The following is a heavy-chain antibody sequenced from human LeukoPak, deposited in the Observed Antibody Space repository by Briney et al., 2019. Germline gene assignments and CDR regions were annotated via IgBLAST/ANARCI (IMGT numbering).Heavy chain of an antibody. CDR1: GFTFSDYY. Sequence: GGSLRLSCAASGFTFSDYYMSWIRQAPGKGLEWVSYISSSGSTIYYADSVKGRFTISRDNAKNSLYLQMNSLRAEDTALYYCAKDIAAADTSGGYMDVWGKGTTVTISS. J-gene: IGHJ6*03. CDR3: AKDIAAADTSGGYMDV. V-gene: IGHV3-11*01. CDR2: ISSSGSTI. D-gene: IGHD6-13*01.